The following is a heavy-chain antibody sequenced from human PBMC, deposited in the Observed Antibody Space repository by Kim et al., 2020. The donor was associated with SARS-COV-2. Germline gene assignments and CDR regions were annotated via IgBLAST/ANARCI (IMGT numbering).Heavy chain of an antibody. Sequence: SETLSLTCAVYGGSFSGYYWSWIRQPPGKGLEWIGEINHSGSTNYNPSLKSRVTISVDTSKNQFSLKLSSVTAADTAVYYCARLMLSYHDYLNETNWFDPWGQGTLVTVSS. CDR2: INHSGST. CDR3: ARLMLSYHDYLNETNWFDP. CDR1: GGSFSGYY. J-gene: IGHJ5*02. D-gene: IGHD4-17*01. V-gene: IGHV4-34*01.